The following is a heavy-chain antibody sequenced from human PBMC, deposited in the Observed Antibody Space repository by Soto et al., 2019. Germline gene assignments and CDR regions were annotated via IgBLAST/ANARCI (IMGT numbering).Heavy chain of an antibody. Sequence: PSETLSLTCAVSYGSIRNHNWWSWVRQPPGKGLEWIGDIYHSGSTNSNPSLKSRVTISVDKSKNQFSLTLNSVTAADTAVYYCARNPTVTTPNYFDYWGQGTLVTVSS. CDR1: YGSIRNHNW. J-gene: IGHJ4*02. D-gene: IGHD4-17*01. CDR2: IYHSGST. CDR3: ARNPTVTTPNYFDY. V-gene: IGHV4-4*02.